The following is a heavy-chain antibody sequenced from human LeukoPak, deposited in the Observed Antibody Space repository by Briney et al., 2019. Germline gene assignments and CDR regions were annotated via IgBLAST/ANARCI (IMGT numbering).Heavy chain of an antibody. D-gene: IGHD2-15*01. CDR1: GGSISSDY. V-gene: IGHV4-4*07. CDR3: ARDLGGSTRVVDY. CDR2: IYISGST. Sequence: TSETLSLTCTVSGGSISSDYWSWIRQPAGKGLGWIGRIYISGSTNYNPSLKSRLTMSVDTSKNQFSLKLSSVTAADTAVYYCARDLGGSTRVVDYWGQGTLVTVSS. J-gene: IGHJ4*02.